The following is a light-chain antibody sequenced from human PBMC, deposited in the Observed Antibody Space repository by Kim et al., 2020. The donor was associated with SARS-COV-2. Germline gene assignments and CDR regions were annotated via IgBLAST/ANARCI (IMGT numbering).Light chain of an antibody. Sequence: WSPGERATLYCRGSQSVSSYLAWYQQKPGQAPRLLIYDASNRVTGIPARFSGSGSGTDFTLTISSLEPEDFAVYYCQQRSNWPITFGQGTRLEIK. V-gene: IGKV3-11*01. CDR3: QQRSNWPIT. CDR1: QSVSSY. CDR2: DAS. J-gene: IGKJ5*01.